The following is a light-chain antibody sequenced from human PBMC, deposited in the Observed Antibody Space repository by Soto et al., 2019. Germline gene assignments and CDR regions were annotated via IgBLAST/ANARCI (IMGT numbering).Light chain of an antibody. CDR1: EGVSSSS. V-gene: IGKV3-20*01. CDR3: QQYDRSSWT. Sequence: EIVLTQSPGTLSLSPGERATLSCRASEGVSSSSLAWYQQKPGQAPRLVLYGSSTRATGIPDRFSGSGSGTDFTLTINSLEPDDFAVYYCQQYDRSSWTFGQGTKVEIK. CDR2: GSS. J-gene: IGKJ1*01.